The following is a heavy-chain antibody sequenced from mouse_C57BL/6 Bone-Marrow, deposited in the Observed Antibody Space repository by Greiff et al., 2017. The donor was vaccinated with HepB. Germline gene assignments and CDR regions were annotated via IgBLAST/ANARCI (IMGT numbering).Heavy chain of an antibody. CDR1: GYTFTSYW. CDR3: ARSGAVVASDAY. J-gene: IGHJ3*01. CDR2: IHPNSGST. D-gene: IGHD1-1*01. Sequence: QVQLQQPGAELVKPGASVKLSCKASGYTFTSYWMHWVKQRPGQGLEWIGMIHPNSGSTNYNEKFKSKATLTVDKSSSTAYVQLSSLTSEDSAVYYCARSGAVVASDAYWGQGTLVTVSA. V-gene: IGHV1-64*01.